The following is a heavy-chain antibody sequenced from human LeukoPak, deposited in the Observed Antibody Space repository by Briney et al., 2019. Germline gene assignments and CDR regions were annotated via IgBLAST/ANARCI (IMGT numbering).Heavy chain of an antibody. V-gene: IGHV3-21*01. Sequence: GGSLRLSCAASGFTFSSYSMNWVRQAPGKGLEWVSSISSSSSYIYYADSVKGRFTISRDNAKNSLYLQMNSLRAEDTAVYYCARESDSSGYYYSPGYFDYWGQGTLVTVSS. CDR1: GFTFSSYS. CDR3: ARESDSSGYYYSPGYFDY. J-gene: IGHJ4*02. CDR2: ISSSSSYI. D-gene: IGHD3-22*01.